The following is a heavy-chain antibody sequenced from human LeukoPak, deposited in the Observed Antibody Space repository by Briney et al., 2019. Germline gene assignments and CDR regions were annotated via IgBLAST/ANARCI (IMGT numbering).Heavy chain of an antibody. CDR1: GFNFSNYW. V-gene: IGHV3-7*01. Sequence: GGSLTLYCVVSGFNFSNYWMSWVRQAPGKGLEWVANIDQEGGEQNYVDSVKGRFSISRDNAKTSVYLQMNSLKVEDTAFYYCARSKAGGYWGQGTLVTVSS. CDR3: ARSKAGGY. D-gene: IGHD3-10*01. CDR2: IDQEGGEQ. J-gene: IGHJ4*02.